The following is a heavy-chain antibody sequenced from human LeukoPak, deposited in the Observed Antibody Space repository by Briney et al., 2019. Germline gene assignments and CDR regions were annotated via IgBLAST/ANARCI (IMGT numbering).Heavy chain of an antibody. CDR1: GYTFTNLA. Sequence: ASVKVSCKASGYTFTNLAMNWVRQAPGQGLEWMGWINTNTGNPTYAQGSTGRFVFSLDTSVNTAYLQISSLKAEDTAIYYCARDWSGYGRFDYWGQGTVVTVSS. D-gene: IGHD6-25*01. J-gene: IGHJ4*02. V-gene: IGHV7-4-1*02. CDR3: ARDWSGYGRFDY. CDR2: INTNTGNP.